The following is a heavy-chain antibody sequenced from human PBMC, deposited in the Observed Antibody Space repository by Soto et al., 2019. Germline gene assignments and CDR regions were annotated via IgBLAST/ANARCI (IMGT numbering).Heavy chain of an antibody. CDR1: GFSFSSYG. Sequence: QVRLVESGGGAVQPGRSLRLSCAASGFSFSSYGMHWVRQSPGKGLEWVAIIWYDGSKTDYADSVKGRFTISRDNSEKTVDLQMDSLRAEDTAVYYCARGLYCSDTLCYGHLIDYWGQGTLVTVSS. CDR2: IWYDGSKT. J-gene: IGHJ4*02. V-gene: IGHV3-33*01. D-gene: IGHD2-2*01. CDR3: ARGLYCSDTLCYGHLIDY.